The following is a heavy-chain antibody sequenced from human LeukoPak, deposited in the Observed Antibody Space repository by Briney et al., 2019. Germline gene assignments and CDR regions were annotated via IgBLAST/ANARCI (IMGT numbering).Heavy chain of an antibody. D-gene: IGHD1-26*01. CDR1: GFTVSINY. CDR2: IYSGDNT. Sequence: GGSLRLSCAASGFTVSINYMSWVRQAPGKGLEWVSVIYSGDNTYYADSVKGGFTISRDNSKNTLYLQMNSLRAEDTAVYYCAVGRRRPFDYWGQGTLVTVSS. J-gene: IGHJ4*02. V-gene: IGHV3-66*01. CDR3: AVGRRRPFDY.